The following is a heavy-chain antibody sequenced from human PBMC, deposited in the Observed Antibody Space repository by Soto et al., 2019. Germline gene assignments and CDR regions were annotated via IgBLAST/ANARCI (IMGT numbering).Heavy chain of an antibody. V-gene: IGHV4-39*01. J-gene: IGHJ5*02. D-gene: IGHD3-3*01. Sequence: SETLSLTCTVSGGSISSSSYYWGWIRQPPGKGLEWIGSIYYSGSTYYNPSLKSRVTISVDTSKNQFSLKLSSVTAAETAVYYCARNFWSIADRANWFDTWGQGTLVTVSS. CDR2: IYYSGST. CDR1: GGSISSSSYY. CDR3: ARNFWSIADRANWFDT.